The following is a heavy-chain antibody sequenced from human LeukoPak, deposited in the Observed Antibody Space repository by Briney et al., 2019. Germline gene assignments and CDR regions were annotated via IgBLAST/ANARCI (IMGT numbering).Heavy chain of an antibody. Sequence: PSQTLSLTCTVSGDSINSGGYYWSWIRQHPGKGLEWIGEINHSGSTNYNPSLKSRVTISVDTSKNQFSLKLSSVTAADTAVYYCARGRGRGSYYGSGSRPHNWFDPWGQGTLVTVSS. J-gene: IGHJ5*02. CDR1: GDSINSGGYY. D-gene: IGHD3-10*01. CDR3: ARGRGRGSYYGSGSRPHNWFDP. CDR2: INHSGST. V-gene: IGHV4-31*03.